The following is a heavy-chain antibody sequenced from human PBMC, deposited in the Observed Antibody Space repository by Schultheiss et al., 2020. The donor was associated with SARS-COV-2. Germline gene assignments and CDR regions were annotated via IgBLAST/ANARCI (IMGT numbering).Heavy chain of an antibody. CDR3: TKGLDYHIDH. J-gene: IGHJ5*02. V-gene: IGHV3-NL1*01. CDR2: FGGPGAGA. D-gene: IGHD3/OR15-3a*01. Sequence: GESLKISCAASGFTFSSYGMHWVRQAPGKGLEWVSSFGGPGAGAHYADSVKGRFTISRDNSRKTLYLQMNSLRLEDTAVYYCTKGLDYHIDHWGQGTLVTVSS. CDR1: GFTFSSYG.